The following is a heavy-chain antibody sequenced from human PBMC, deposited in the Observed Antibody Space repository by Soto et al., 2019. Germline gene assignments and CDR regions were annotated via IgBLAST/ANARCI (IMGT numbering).Heavy chain of an antibody. V-gene: IGHV3-23*01. J-gene: IGHJ2*01. D-gene: IGHD6-19*01. CDR1: GFTFSSYA. CDR2: ISGSGGST. Sequence: GGSLRLSCAASGFTFSSYAMSWVRQAPGKGLEWVSAISGSGGSTYYADSVKGRFTISRDNSKNTLYLQMNSLRAEDTAVYYCAASPQEAGVGAVAVIWYFDLWGRGTLVTVSS. CDR3: AASPQEAGVGAVAVIWYFDL.